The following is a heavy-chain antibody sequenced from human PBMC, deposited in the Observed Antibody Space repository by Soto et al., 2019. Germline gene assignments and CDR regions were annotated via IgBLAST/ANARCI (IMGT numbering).Heavy chain of an antibody. J-gene: IGHJ3*01. CDR1: GFTFNNYG. Sequence: QVQLVESGGGVVQPGRSLRLSCAASGFTFNNYGMHWVRQAPGKGLEWVATISNDGSDKYYADSVKGRLTISRDNSKNTVYRRMNSLRAEETAVYYCAKDQGIAASHGIDWGQGTMVTVSS. CDR3: AKDQGIAASHGID. CDR2: ISNDGSDK. D-gene: IGHD6-13*01. V-gene: IGHV3-30*18.